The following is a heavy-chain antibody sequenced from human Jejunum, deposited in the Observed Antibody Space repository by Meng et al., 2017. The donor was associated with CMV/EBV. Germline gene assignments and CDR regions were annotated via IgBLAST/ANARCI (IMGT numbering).Heavy chain of an antibody. V-gene: IGHV3-7*01. CDR3: ATVNGHAFDI. D-gene: IGHD2-8*01. Sequence: SCIASGFTFSAYAMNWVRQAPGKGLEWVANIKQDGSERYYVDSVKGRFTISRDNAKNSLYLQMNSLRAEDTSVYYCATVNGHAFDIWGQGTMVTVSS. CDR1: GFTFSAYA. CDR2: IKQDGSER. J-gene: IGHJ3*02.